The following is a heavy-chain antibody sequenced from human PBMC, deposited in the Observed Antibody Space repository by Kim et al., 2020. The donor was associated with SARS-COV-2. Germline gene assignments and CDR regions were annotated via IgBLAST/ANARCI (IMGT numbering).Heavy chain of an antibody. D-gene: IGHD3-10*01. CDR2: ISGSGGSA. CDR3: AKSWFGDSYFEY. J-gene: IGHJ4*02. Sequence: GGSLRLSCAASGFTFSSYAMSWVRQAPGKGLEWVSRISGSGGSAYYADSVKGRFTISRDNSNDTLYLQMNSLRAGDTAIYYCAKSWFGDSYFEYWGQGILVTVSS. V-gene: IGHV3-23*01. CDR1: GFTFSSYA.